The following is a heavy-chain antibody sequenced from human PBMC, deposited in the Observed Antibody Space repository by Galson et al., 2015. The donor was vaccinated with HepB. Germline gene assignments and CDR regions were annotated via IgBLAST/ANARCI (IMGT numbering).Heavy chain of an antibody. CDR3: AREPYYYDSSGYYSDY. CDR1: GYTFTSYA. CDR2: INTNTGNP. D-gene: IGHD3-22*01. Sequence: SVKVSCKASGYTFTSYAMNWVRQAPGQGLEWMGWINTNTGNPTYAQGFTGRFVFSLDTSVSTAYLQISSLKAEDTAVYYCAREPYYYDSSGYYSDYWGQGTLVTVSS. J-gene: IGHJ4*02. V-gene: IGHV7-4-1*02.